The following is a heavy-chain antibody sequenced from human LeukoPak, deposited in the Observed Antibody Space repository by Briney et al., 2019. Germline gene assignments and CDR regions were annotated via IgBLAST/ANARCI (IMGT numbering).Heavy chain of an antibody. V-gene: IGHV2-5*02. J-gene: IGHJ4*02. CDR3: AHLGQWLVPDY. D-gene: IGHD6-19*01. Sequence: ESGPTLVNPTQTLTLTCTFSGFSLSTSGVGVGWIRQPPGKALEWLALIYWDDDKRYSPSLTSRLTINKDTSKNQVVLTMANMEPVDTATYYCAHLGQWLVPDYWGQGTLVTVSS. CDR2: IYWDDDK. CDR1: GFSLSTSGVG.